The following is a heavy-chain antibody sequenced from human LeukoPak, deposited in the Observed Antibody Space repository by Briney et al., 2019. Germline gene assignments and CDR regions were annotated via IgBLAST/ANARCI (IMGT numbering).Heavy chain of an antibody. CDR2: IYYSGST. CDR1: GGSIRTYY. Sequence: SETLSLTCTVSGGSIRTYYWSWIRQPPGKVVEWIGYIYYSGSTNYNPSLKSRVTISGDTSKNQFSLKLSSVTAADTAVYYCARGETNFDYWGQGTQVTVSS. V-gene: IGHV4-59*01. D-gene: IGHD1-26*01. CDR3: ARGETNFDY. J-gene: IGHJ4*02.